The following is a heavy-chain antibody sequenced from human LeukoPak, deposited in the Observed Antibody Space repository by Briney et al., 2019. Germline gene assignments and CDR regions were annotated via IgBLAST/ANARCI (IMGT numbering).Heavy chain of an antibody. CDR2: IYTSGST. CDR3: AGGTVENWFDP. D-gene: IGHD3-16*01. CDR1: GGSISSGSNY. J-gene: IGHJ5*02. V-gene: IGHV4-61*02. Sequence: SQTLSLTCTVSGGSISSGSNYWSWIGPPAGKGLESIVRIYTSGSTNYNPSLKSRVTISVDTSKNQFSLKLSSVTAADTAVYYCAGGTVENWFDPWGQGTLVTVSS.